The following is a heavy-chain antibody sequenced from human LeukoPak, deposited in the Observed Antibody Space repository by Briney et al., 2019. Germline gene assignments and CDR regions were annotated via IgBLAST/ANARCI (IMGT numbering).Heavy chain of an antibody. Sequence: ASVKVSCKASGYTFTSYDINWVRQATGQGLEWMGWMNPNSGNTGYAQEFQGRVTITRDTSASTAYMELSSLRSEDMAVYYCARAREGDGSYGDFDYWGQGTLVTVSS. CDR3: ARAREGDGSYGDFDY. CDR1: GYTFTSYD. V-gene: IGHV1-8*01. J-gene: IGHJ4*02. CDR2: MNPNSGNT. D-gene: IGHD5-18*01.